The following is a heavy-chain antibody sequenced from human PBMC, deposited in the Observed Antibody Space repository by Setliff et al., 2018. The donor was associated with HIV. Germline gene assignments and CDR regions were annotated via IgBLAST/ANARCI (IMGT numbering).Heavy chain of an antibody. CDR2: IIPIFGTA. CDR3: ARHGVVTPVHYYYYYMDV. CDR1: GGTFSSYA. Sequence: ASVTVSCKASGGTFSSYAISWVRQAPGQGLEWMGGIIPIFGTANYAQKFQGRVTITADESTSTAYMELSSLRSEDTAVYYCARHGVVTPVHYYYYYMDVWGKGTTGTVS. D-gene: IGHD2-21*02. J-gene: IGHJ6*03. V-gene: IGHV1-69*13.